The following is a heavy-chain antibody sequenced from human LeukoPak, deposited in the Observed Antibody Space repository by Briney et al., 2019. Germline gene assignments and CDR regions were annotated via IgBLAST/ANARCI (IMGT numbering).Heavy chain of an antibody. J-gene: IGHJ5*02. Sequence: SETLSLTCAVSGGSISSSNWWSWVRQPPGKGLEWIGEIYHSGSTNYNPSLKSRVTKSVDKSKNQFSLKLSSVTAADTAVYYCAREGVVPAAILGSWFDPWGQGTLVTVSS. CDR3: AREGVVPAAILGSWFDP. CDR1: GGSISSSNW. D-gene: IGHD2-2*02. CDR2: IYHSGST. V-gene: IGHV4-4*02.